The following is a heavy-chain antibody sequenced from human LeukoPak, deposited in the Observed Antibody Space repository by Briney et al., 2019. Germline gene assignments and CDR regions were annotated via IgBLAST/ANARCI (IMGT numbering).Heavy chain of an antibody. CDR1: GGSISNYY. J-gene: IGHJ6*03. D-gene: IGHD3-22*01. CDR3: ARSSEGRYYYDSSGFSYYYYMDV. Sequence: SETLSLTCTVSGGSISNYYWSWIRQPAGKGLEWIGRIYTSGTTHYNPSLKSRVTMSVDTSKNQFSLNLSSVTAADTAVYYCARSSEGRYYYDSSGFSYYYYMDVWGKGTTVTISS. V-gene: IGHV4-4*07. CDR2: IYTSGTT.